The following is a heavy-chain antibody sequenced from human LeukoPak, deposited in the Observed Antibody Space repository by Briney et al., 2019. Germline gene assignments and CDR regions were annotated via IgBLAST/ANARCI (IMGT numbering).Heavy chain of an antibody. CDR2: IYNSGNT. CDR3: ARGRYDILTGYWVDF. Sequence: SETLSLTCTVSGGSISNYYWSWVRQPPGKGLEWVGYIYNSGNTNYNPSLKSRITISVDTSKKQFSLELSSVTAADTAVYYCARGRYDILTGYWVDFWGQGTLVTVSS. V-gene: IGHV4-59*01. CDR1: GGSISNYY. J-gene: IGHJ4*02. D-gene: IGHD3-9*01.